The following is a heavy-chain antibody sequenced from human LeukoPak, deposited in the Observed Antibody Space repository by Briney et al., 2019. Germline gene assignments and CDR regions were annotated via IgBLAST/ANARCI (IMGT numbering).Heavy chain of an antibody. V-gene: IGHV4-39*07. Sequence: PSETLSLTCTVSGGSISSSSYYWGWIRQPPGKGLEWIGSIYYTGSTHYNPSLKSRVTISVDTSKNQFSLKLSSVTAADTAVYYCARSHSVWTSFDYSGQGTLVTVSS. D-gene: IGHD3/OR15-3a*01. CDR1: GGSISSSSYY. CDR3: ARSHSVWTSFDY. CDR2: IYYTGST. J-gene: IGHJ4*02.